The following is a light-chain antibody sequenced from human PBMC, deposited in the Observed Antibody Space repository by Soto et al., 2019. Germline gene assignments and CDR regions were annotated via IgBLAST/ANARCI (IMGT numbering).Light chain of an antibody. CDR1: SSDVGGYNY. V-gene: IGLV2-14*01. J-gene: IGLJ2*01. CDR3: SSYTSSSTPVV. Sequence: QSVLTQPASVSGSPGQSITISCTGTSSDVGGYNYVSWYQQHPGKAPKLMIYEVSNRPPGISNRFSGSKSGNTASLTISGLQAEDEADYYCSSYTSSSTPVVFGGGTQLTVL. CDR2: EVS.